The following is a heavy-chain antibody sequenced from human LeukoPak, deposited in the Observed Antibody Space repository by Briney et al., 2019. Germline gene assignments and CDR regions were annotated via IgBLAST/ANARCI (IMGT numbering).Heavy chain of an antibody. V-gene: IGHV1-2*04. J-gene: IGHJ6*02. Sequence: ASVTVSCKASGYTFTGYYMHWVRQAPGQGLEWMGWINPNSGGTNYAQKFQGWVTMTRDTSISTAYMELSRLRSDDTAVYYCARVRGSGAYYYGMDVWGQGTTVTVSS. D-gene: IGHD3-10*01. CDR1: GYTFTGYY. CDR2: INPNSGGT. CDR3: ARVRGSGAYYYGMDV.